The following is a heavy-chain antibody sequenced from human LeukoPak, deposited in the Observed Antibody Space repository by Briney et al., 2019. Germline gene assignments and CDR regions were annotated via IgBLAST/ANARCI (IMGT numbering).Heavy chain of an antibody. V-gene: IGHV4-59*01. CDR3: ARGGGYASPIGY. CDR2: IYHSGST. D-gene: IGHD5-12*01. CDR1: GGSISTYY. Sequence: KPSETLSLTCTLSGGSISTYYWSWIRQPPGKGLAWIGYIYHSGSTNYNPSLKSRVTISVDTSKNQFSLKLSSVTAADTAVYYCARGGGYASPIGYWGQGALVTVSS. J-gene: IGHJ4*02.